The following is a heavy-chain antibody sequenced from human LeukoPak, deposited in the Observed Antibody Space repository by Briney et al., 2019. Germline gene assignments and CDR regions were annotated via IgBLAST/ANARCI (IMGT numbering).Heavy chain of an antibody. CDR1: GFTFSNYW. D-gene: IGHD6-19*01. CDR3: ARNSGWFRFDY. J-gene: IGHJ4*02. V-gene: IGHV3-7*03. CDR2: IKEDGSDK. Sequence: HPGGSLRLSCAASGFTFSNYWMDWVRRSPGKGLEWVANIKEDGSDKYYVDSVKGRFTISRDNAKNSLYLQMNSLRAEDTAVYYCARNSGWFRFDYWGQGTLVTVSS.